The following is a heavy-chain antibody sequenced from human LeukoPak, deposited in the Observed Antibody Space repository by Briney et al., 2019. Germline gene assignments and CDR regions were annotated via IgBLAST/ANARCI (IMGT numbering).Heavy chain of an antibody. J-gene: IGHJ5*02. CDR3: ARGHYDLNL. CDR2: IFSSGIT. D-gene: IGHD3/OR15-3a*01. Sequence: PSETLSLTCTVSGGSISNYYWTWIRQPPGKGLEWIGYIFSSGITNYNPSLKSRVTISVDTSNNQFSLKLTSVTAADTAVYYCARGHYDLNLWGQGTLVTVPS. CDR1: GGSISNYY. V-gene: IGHV4-59*08.